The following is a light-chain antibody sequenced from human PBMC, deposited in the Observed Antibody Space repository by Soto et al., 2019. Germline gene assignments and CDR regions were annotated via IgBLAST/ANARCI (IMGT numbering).Light chain of an antibody. V-gene: IGLV2-14*01. CDR2: DVS. J-gene: IGLJ1*01. Sequence: QSVLTQPASVSGSPGQSITISCTGTSSDVGGYNYVSGYQQHPGKAPKLMSYDVSNRPSGVSNRFSGSKSGNTASLTISGLQAEDEADYYCSSYTSSSTLVVGTGTKLTVL. CDR1: SSDVGGYNY. CDR3: SSYTSSSTLV.